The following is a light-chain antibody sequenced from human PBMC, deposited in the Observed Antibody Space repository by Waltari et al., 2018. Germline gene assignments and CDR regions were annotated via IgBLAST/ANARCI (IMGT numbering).Light chain of an antibody. CDR1: QSIGRY. J-gene: IGKJ1*01. CDR3: QNHERLPAV. Sequence: LSPGERATLSCRASQSIGRYLVWYQQKPGQAPRLLIYGASSRAAGIPDRFSGSGSGTDFSLTISRLEPEDFAVYYCQNHERLPAVFGQGTKVEIK. V-gene: IGKV3-20*01. CDR2: GAS.